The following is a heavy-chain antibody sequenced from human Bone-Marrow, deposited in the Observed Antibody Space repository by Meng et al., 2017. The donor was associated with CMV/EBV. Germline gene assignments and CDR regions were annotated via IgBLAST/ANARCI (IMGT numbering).Heavy chain of an antibody. CDR3: ARYPRNIAVDPRFDY. CDR2: SGGS. V-gene: IGHV1-18*01. CDR1: GGIFSSYA. Sequence: ASVKVSCKASGGIFSSYAISWVLQAPGQGLEWVGWSGGSSYVQDLQGRVTMIQYASTTKAYMELMNLRSGDTAVYYCARYPRNIAVDPRFDYWGQGTLVTVSS. J-gene: IGHJ4*02. D-gene: IGHD6-19*01.